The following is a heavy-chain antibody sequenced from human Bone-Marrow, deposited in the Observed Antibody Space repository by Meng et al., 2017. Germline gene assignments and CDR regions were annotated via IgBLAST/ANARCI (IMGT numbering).Heavy chain of an antibody. D-gene: IGHD2-2*01. Sequence: QVQLQESVPGLVKPSGTLSLTCAVASVSISSTNWWGWVRQPPGKGLEWIGEIHQDGYTNYSLSLKSRVTISVDKSKNQSSLKLSSVTAADTAVYYCAREWGSGVPAANEVWFDPWGQGTLVTVSS. CDR1: SVSISSTNW. V-gene: IGHV4-4*02. CDR2: IHQDGYT. CDR3: AREWGSGVPAANEVWFDP. J-gene: IGHJ5*02.